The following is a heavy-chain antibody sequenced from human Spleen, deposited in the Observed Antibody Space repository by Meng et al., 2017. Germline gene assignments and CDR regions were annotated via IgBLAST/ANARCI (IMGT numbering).Heavy chain of an antibody. CDR2: VYPENGST. V-gene: IGHV1-69-2*01. CDR3: ARDWFGEFVFDY. Sequence: RRMQPETGVNWPVATFKTPCKVSGIPCTASYMHWVRQAPGKGLGWLGFVYPENGSTRYADNFQGRVALTTDTSADTAHLDLTSLTSDDTAVYYCARDWFGEFVFDYWGQGTLVTVSS. J-gene: IGHJ4*02. D-gene: IGHD3-10*01. CDR1: GIPCTASY.